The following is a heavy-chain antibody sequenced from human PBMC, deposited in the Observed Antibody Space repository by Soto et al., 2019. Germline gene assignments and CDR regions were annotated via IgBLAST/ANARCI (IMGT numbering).Heavy chain of an antibody. CDR2: IIPIFGTA. CDR3: AREYCSSTSCGDGMDV. CDR1: GGTFSSYA. Sequence: QVQLVQSGAEVKKPGSSVKVSCTASGGTFSSYAISWVRQAPGQGLEWMGGIIPIFGTANYAQKFQGRVTITADKSTSTAYMELSSRRSEDTAVDYCAREYCSSTSCGDGMDVWGQGTTVTVSS. D-gene: IGHD2-2*01. V-gene: IGHV1-69*06. J-gene: IGHJ6*02.